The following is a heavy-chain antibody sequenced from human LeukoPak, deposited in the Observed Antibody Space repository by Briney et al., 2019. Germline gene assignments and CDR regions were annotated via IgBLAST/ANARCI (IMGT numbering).Heavy chain of an antibody. Sequence: ASVKVSCKASGYTFTSYGISWVRQAPGQGLEWMGWISGYDGNTNYAQKLQGRVTMTTDTSTSTAYMELRSLTSDDTAVYYCARRITAAGILNWGQGTLVTVSS. J-gene: IGHJ4*02. CDR1: GYTFTSYG. V-gene: IGHV1-18*01. D-gene: IGHD6-13*01. CDR2: ISGYDGNT. CDR3: ARRITAAGILN.